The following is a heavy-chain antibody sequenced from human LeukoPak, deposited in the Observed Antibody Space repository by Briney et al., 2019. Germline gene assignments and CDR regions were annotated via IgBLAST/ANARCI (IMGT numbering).Heavy chain of an antibody. Sequence: GGSLRLSCEASGFTFDDYDMSWVRQVPGKGLEWVSGINWNGGSTGYADSVKGRFTISRDNAKNSLYLQMNSLRAEDTAVYYCARAPKFRLVGVPKGPFDPWGQGTLVTVSS. J-gene: IGHJ5*02. CDR1: GFTFDDYD. D-gene: IGHD1-26*01. CDR3: ARAPKFRLVGVPKGPFDP. V-gene: IGHV3-20*04. CDR2: INWNGGST.